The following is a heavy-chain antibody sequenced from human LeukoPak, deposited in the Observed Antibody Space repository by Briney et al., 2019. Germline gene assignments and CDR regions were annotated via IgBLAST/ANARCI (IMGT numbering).Heavy chain of an antibody. CDR2: ISTSSRYI. V-gene: IGHV3-21*01. J-gene: IGHJ5*02. CDR1: GFTLSYFD. D-gene: IGHD2-2*01. CDR3: ARADCSSSTCYLRRGWFDP. Sequence: GSLRLACAASGFTLSYFDMNWVRQAPGKGLEWVSSISTSSRYIYYKDSVRGRFTISRDDAKNSLHLEMNSLRAEDTAVYYCARADCSSSTCYLRRGWFDPWGQGTLVTVSS.